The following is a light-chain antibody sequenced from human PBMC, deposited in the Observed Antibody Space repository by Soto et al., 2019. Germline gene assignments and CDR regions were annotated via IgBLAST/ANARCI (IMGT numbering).Light chain of an antibody. Sequence: QSALTQPRSVSGSPGQSFTISCTGTSSDVGGYNYFSWYQQHPGKAPKLMIYDVSKRPSGVPDRFSGSKSGNTASLTISGLQAEDEADYYCCSYAGSYTYVVFGGGTKVTVL. V-gene: IGLV2-11*01. CDR1: SSDVGGYNY. CDR2: DVS. J-gene: IGLJ2*01. CDR3: CSYAGSYTYVV.